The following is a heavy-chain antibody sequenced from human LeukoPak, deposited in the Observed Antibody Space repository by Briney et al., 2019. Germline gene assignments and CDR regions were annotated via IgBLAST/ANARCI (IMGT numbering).Heavy chain of an antibody. J-gene: IGHJ4*02. V-gene: IGHV4-39*01. CDR3: ARVPVSVHYFDY. CDR1: GGSISSSSYY. D-gene: IGHD5/OR15-5a*01. CDR2: IYYSGST. Sequence: PSETLTLTCTVSGGSISSSSYYWGWIRQHPGKGLEWIGSIYYSGSTYYNPSLKSRVTISVDTSKNQFSLKLSSVTAADTAVYYCARVPVSVHYFDYWGQGTLVIVSS.